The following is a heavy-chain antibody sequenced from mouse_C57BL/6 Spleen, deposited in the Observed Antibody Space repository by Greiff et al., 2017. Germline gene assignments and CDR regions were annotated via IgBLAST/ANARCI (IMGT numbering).Heavy chain of an antibody. J-gene: IGHJ1*03. CDR3: ARGLRSWYFDV. V-gene: IGHV1-18*01. CDR2: INPNNGGT. Sequence: EVKLQESGPELVKPGASVKIPCKASGYTFTDYNMDWVKQSHGKSLEWIGDINPNNGGTIYNQKFKGKATLTVDKSSSTAYMELRSLTSEDTAVYYCARGLRSWYFDVWGTGTTVTVSS. D-gene: IGHD1-1*01. CDR1: GYTFTDYN.